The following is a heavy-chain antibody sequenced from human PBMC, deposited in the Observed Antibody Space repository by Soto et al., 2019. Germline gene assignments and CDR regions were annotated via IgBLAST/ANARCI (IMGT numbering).Heavy chain of an antibody. CDR1: GGSISSYY. V-gene: IGHV4-59*01. J-gene: IGHJ4*02. D-gene: IGHD6-6*01. CDR2: IYYSGST. Sequence: SETLSLTCTVSGGSISSYYWSWIRQPPGKGLEWIGYIYYSGSTNYNPSLKSRVTISVDTSKNEFSLQLNSVTAADTAVYYCVRAISGRPDVFDYWSQGILVTVSS. CDR3: VRAISGRPDVFDY.